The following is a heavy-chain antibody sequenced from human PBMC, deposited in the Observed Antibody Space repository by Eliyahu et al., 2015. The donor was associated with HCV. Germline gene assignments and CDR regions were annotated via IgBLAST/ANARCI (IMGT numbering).Heavy chain of an antibody. CDR1: GFTFSXAW. CDR3: TTGAPGGFDYYLDV. D-gene: IGHD3-10*01. V-gene: IGHV3-15*01. J-gene: IGHJ6*03. Sequence: EVQLVESGGGLVKPGGSLXLSXAASGFTFSXAWMSWGRQAPGKGLGXIGRIKSKTDGGTTDYAAPVKGRFTISRDDSKSTLYLQMNSLKTEDTAVYYCTTGAPGGFDYYLDVWGQGTTVTVSS. CDR2: IKSKTDGGTT.